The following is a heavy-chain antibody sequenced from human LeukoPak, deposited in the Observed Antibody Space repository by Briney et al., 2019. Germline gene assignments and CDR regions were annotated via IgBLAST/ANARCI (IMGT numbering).Heavy chain of an antibody. CDR2: IYYSGSTT. CDR3: ARVKVIAAAGYYFDY. J-gene: IGHJ4*02. Sequence: PSETLSLTCTVSGGSISSGDYYWSWIRQHPGKGLEWIGYIYYSGSTTYYNPSLQSRVIISVDTSKNQFSLKLSSVTAADTAVYYCARVKVIAAAGYYFDYWGQGTLVTVSS. V-gene: IGHV4-31*03. D-gene: IGHD6-13*01. CDR1: GGSISSGDYY.